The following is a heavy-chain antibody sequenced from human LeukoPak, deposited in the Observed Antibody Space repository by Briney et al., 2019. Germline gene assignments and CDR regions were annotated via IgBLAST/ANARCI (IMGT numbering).Heavy chain of an antibody. Sequence: SGPTLVNPTPTLTLTCTFSGFSLSTRGVGVGWIRQPPGKALESHSLLYWDDDKRYSPSLKSRQTITKDTSKNQVVLTMTNMDPVDTATYYCVHSENSVNTAMAPNFDYLGQGTLVTVSS. D-gene: IGHD5-18*01. CDR3: VHSENSVNTAMAPNFDY. V-gene: IGHV2-5*02. CDR2: LYWDDDK. J-gene: IGHJ4*02. CDR1: GFSLSTRGVG.